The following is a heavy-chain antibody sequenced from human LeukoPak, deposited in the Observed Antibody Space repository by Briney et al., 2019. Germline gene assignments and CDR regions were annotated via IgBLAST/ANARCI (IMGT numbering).Heavy chain of an antibody. CDR3: ARGRYYGMDI. J-gene: IGHJ6*02. V-gene: IGHV3-74*01. CDR1: GFTFTSYW. CDR2: VNSDGSST. Sequence: GGSLRLSCAASGFTFTSYWMHWVRQAPGKGLVWVSRVNSDGSSTTYADSVKGRFTISRDNAKNTLYLQMNSLRAEDTAVYYCARGRYYGMDIWGQGTTVTVSS.